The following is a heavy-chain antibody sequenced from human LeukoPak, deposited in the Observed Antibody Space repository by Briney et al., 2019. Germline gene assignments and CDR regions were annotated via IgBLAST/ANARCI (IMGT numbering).Heavy chain of an antibody. CDR3: ARDRAPPTSWYFDL. J-gene: IGHJ2*01. CDR2: LYSGGDI. CDR1: GFTFGDYA. V-gene: IGHV3-53*01. D-gene: IGHD3-10*01. Sequence: GGSLRLSCTASGFTFGDYAVTWVRQAPGKGLEWVSILYSGGDIYYADSVKGRFTISRDNSRNTLYLQMNSLRVEDSAVYYCARDRAPPTSWYFDLWGPGTLVTVSS.